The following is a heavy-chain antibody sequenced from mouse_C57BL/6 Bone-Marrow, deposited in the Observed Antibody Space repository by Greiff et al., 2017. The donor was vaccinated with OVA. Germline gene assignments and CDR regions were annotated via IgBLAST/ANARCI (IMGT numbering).Heavy chain of an antibody. J-gene: IGHJ2*01. CDR1: GYTFTSYW. D-gene: IGHD2-1*01. CDR3: ARFGNYAVDY. Sequence: QVQLQQPGAELVKPGASVKLSCTASGYTFTSYWMQWVQQRPGQGLEWIGEIDPSDSYTNYNQKFKGKATLTVDTSSSTAYMQLSSLTSEDSAVYYCARFGNYAVDYWGQGTTLTVSS. CDR2: IDPSDSYT. V-gene: IGHV1-50*01.